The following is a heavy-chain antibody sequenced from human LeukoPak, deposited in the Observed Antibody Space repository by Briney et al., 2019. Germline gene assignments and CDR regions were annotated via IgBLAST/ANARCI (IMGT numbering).Heavy chain of an antibody. V-gene: IGHV3-9*01. CDR3: ASNLASSFHI. J-gene: IGHJ3*02. D-gene: IGHD3-10*01. CDR1: GFTFDVNA. CDR2: ISWNSGSI. Sequence: PGGSLRLSCAASGFTFDVNAMHWVGKAQGKGLEWVSGISWNSGSIGYADSVKGRFTISRDNAKNSLYLQMNSLRVEDTAIYYCASNLASSFHIWGQGKMVIVSS.